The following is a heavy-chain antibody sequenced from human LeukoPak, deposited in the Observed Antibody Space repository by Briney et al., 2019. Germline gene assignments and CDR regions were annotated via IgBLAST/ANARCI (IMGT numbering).Heavy chain of an antibody. CDR3: ARGRPIYYGSGSYYNRDAFDI. Sequence: GAPVKVSCKASGYTFTGYYMHWVRQAPGQGLEWMGWINPNSGGTNYAQKFQGWVTMTRDTSISTAYMELSRLRSDDTAVYYCARGRPIYYGSGSYYNRDAFDIWGQGTMVTVSS. V-gene: IGHV1-2*04. CDR2: INPNSGGT. J-gene: IGHJ3*02. CDR1: GYTFTGYY. D-gene: IGHD3-10*01.